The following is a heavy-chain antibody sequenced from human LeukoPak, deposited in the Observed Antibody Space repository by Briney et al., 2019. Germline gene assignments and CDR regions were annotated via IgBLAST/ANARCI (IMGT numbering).Heavy chain of an antibody. Sequence: GGSLRLSCAASGFTFTNNFVSWVRQVPGKGLEWVANIKQDGSETTYADSVRGRFTIFRDNAKDSVYLQMNSLRAEDSATYYCVREGFYFFDFWGQGTLVTVSS. CDR3: VREGFYFFDF. CDR2: IKQDGSET. V-gene: IGHV3-7*01. J-gene: IGHJ4*01. CDR1: GFTFTNNF.